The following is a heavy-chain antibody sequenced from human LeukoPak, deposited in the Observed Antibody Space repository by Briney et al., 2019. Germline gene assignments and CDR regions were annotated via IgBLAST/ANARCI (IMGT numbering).Heavy chain of an antibody. D-gene: IGHD6-25*01. CDR3: ARGSGLGLDV. CDR2: LYYTGNT. J-gene: IGHJ6*02. Sequence: SETLSLNCTVSGGSISSSSYYWGWIRQPPGKGLEWIGNLYYTGNTHYKSSLKSRLTISVDTSRNQFSLKLSSMTAADTAVYYCARGSGLGLDVWGQGTTVTVSS. CDR1: GGSISSSSYY. V-gene: IGHV4-39*01.